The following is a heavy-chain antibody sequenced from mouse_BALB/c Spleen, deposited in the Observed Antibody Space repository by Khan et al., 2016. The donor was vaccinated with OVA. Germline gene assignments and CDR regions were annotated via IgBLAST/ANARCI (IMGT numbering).Heavy chain of an antibody. V-gene: IGHV3-2*02. J-gene: IGHJ2*01. Sequence: EVQLQESGPGLVKPSQSLSLTCTVTGYSITSGYGWNWIRQFPGNKMEWMGYISYSGSINYNPSLKRRISITRDTSKNQFFLQLNSVTTEDTATYYCARTARIKYWGQGTTLTVSS. D-gene: IGHD1-2*01. CDR1: GYSITSGYG. CDR2: ISYSGSI. CDR3: ARTARIKY.